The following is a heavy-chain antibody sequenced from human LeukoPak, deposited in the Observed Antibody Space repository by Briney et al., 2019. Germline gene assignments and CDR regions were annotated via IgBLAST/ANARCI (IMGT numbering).Heavy chain of an antibody. V-gene: IGHV1-2*02. J-gene: IGHJ5*02. CDR3: ARQAGPSSSWESWFDP. CDR2: INPNSGGT. D-gene: IGHD6-13*01. CDR1: GYTFTGYY. Sequence: ASVKVSCKASGYTFTGYYMLWVRQAPGQGLEWMGWINPNSGGTNYAQKFQGRVTMTRDTSISTAYMELSRLRSDDTAVYYCARQAGPSSSWESWFDPWGQGTLVTVSS.